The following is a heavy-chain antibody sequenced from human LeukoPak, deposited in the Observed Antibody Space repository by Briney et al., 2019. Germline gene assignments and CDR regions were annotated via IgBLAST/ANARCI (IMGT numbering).Heavy chain of an antibody. CDR3: TRGSTYGTFDY. CDR2: IRSEANNYAT. CDR1: GFTFSGST. D-gene: IGHD2-8*01. Sequence: GGSLMLSCAASGFTFSGSTIHWVRQASGKGLEGLGYIRSEANNYATEYAASLKGRFTISRDDSKNTAFLQMNSLKTEDTAVYYCTRGSTYGTFDYWGQGTLVIVSS. V-gene: IGHV3-73*01. J-gene: IGHJ4*02.